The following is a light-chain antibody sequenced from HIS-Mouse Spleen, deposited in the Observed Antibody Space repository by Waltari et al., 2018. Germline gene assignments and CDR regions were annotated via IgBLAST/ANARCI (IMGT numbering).Light chain of an antibody. CDR1: HIGSKR. V-gene: IGLV3-21*03. CDR3: QVWDSSSDHVV. J-gene: IGLJ2*01. CDR2: DDS. Sequence: SYVLTQPPSVSVAPGKTARITCGGNHIGSKRVHWYQQKPGQAPVLGVYDDSDRPSGIPERFSGSNSGNTATLTISRVEAGDEADYYCQVWDSSSDHVVFGGGTKLTVL.